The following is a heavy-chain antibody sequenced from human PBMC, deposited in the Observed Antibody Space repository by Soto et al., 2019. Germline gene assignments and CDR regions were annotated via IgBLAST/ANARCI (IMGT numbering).Heavy chain of an antibody. V-gene: IGHV3-23*01. CDR1: GFTFSSYA. Sequence: GGSLRLSCAASGFTFSSYAMTWVRQAPGKGLEWVSTISGSGGSTYFADSVKGRFTISRDNSKNTLYLQMNSLRAEDTAVYYCAKDHDYNTVNWFDPWGQGTLVTVSS. CDR3: AKDHDYNTVNWFDP. CDR2: ISGSGGST. J-gene: IGHJ5*02. D-gene: IGHD4-4*01.